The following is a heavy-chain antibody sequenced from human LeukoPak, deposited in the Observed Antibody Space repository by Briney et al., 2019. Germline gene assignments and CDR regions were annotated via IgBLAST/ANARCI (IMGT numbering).Heavy chain of an antibody. CDR3: ARATVVTLYYYYYYMDV. V-gene: IGHV4-34*01. J-gene: IGHJ6*03. CDR1: GGSFSGYY. D-gene: IGHD4-23*01. Sequence: TETLSLTCAVYGGSFSGYYWSWIRQPPGKGLEWIGEINHSGSTNYNPSLKSRVTISVDTSKNQFSLKLSSVTAADTAVYYCARATVVTLYYYYYYMDVWGKGTTVTVSS. CDR2: INHSGST.